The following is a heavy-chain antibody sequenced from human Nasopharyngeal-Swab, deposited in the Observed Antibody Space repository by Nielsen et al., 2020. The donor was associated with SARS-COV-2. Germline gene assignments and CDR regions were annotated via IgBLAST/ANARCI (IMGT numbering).Heavy chain of an antibody. CDR1: GFTFDDYA. J-gene: IGHJ3*02. CDR2: ISGAGGST. V-gene: IGHV3-43*02. Sequence: GGSLRLSCAASGFTFDDYAMNWVRQAPGKGLEWVSLISGAGGSTYYADSVKGRFTISRDNSKNSLYLQMNSLRTEDTASYYCAKDNPEKLSCAFEIWGQGTMVTVSS. D-gene: IGHD6-6*01. CDR3: AKDNPEKLSCAFEI.